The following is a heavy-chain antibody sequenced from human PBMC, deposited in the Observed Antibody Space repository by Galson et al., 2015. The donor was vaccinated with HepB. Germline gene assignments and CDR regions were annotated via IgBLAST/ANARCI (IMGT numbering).Heavy chain of an antibody. V-gene: IGHV1-46*03. J-gene: IGHJ3*02. CDR1: GYTFTSYY. CDR2: INPSGGST. D-gene: IGHD3-22*01. CDR3: ARETYYYDSSGYGDDAFDI. Sequence: SVKVSCKASGYTFTSYYMHWVRQAPGQGLEWMGIINPSGGSTSYAQKFQGRVTMTRDTSTSTVYMELSSLRSEDTAVYYCARETYYYDSSGYGDDAFDIWGQGTMVTVSS.